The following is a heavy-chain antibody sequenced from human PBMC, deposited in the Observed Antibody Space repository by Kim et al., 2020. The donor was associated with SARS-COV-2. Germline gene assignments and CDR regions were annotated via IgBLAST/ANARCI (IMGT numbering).Heavy chain of an antibody. J-gene: IGHJ4*02. Sequence: SNPPRRSRVTISVDTSKNECSLKLRSVTAADTDVYYCARAGGVANSWFDYWGQGTLVTVSS. D-gene: IGHD5-12*01. CDR3: ARAGGVANSWFDY. V-gene: IGHV4-4*08.